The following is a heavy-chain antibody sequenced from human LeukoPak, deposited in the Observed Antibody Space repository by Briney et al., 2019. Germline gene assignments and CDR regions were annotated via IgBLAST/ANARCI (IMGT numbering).Heavy chain of an antibody. J-gene: IGHJ4*02. CDR3: AREQYDGSGSYPDY. V-gene: IGHV4-4*07. Sequence: KPSETLSLTCTVSGGSISFYYWSWIPQPAGKGLEWIGRIYTSGSTNYNPSLKSRVTMSVDTSKNQFSLKVGSVTAADTAVYYCAREQYDGSGSYPDYWGQGTLVTVSS. CDR2: IYTSGST. D-gene: IGHD3-10*01. CDR1: GGSISFYY.